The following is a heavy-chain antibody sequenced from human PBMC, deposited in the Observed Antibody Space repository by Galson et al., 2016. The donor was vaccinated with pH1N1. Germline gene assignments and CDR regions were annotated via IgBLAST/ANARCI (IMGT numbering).Heavy chain of an antibody. CDR3: ARDGSRAGAFDI. D-gene: IGHD6-13*01. V-gene: IGHV1-69*06. Sequence: SVKVSCKASRGTFSNYVINWVRQAPGQGLEWMGGIIPLFGTAYYARNFQGKFTITADKSTSTAYMELNSLTSEDTALYFCARDGSRAGAFDIWGPGTMVAVSS. J-gene: IGHJ3*02. CDR2: IIPLFGTA. CDR1: RGTFSNYV.